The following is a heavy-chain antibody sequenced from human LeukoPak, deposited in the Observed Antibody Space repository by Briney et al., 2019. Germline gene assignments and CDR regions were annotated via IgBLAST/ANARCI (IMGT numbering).Heavy chain of an antibody. Sequence: KPSETLSLTCTVSGGSISSYYWSWIRQPPGKGLEWIGYIYYSGSTNYNPSLKSRVTISVDTSKNQFSLKLSSVTAADTAVYYCARTKWQWLVRGYYYYYMDVWGKGTTVTISS. J-gene: IGHJ6*03. V-gene: IGHV4-59*01. CDR3: ARTKWQWLVRGYYYYYMDV. D-gene: IGHD6-19*01. CDR2: IYYSGST. CDR1: GGSISSYY.